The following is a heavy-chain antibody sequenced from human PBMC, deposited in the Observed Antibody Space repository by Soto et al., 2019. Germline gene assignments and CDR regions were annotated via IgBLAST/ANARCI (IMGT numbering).Heavy chain of an antibody. V-gene: IGHV4-59*08. CDR1: GGSISSYY. J-gene: IGHJ4*02. Sequence: SETMSLTCTVSGGSISSYYWSWIRQPPGKGLEWIGYIYYSGSTNYNPSLKSRVTISVDTSKNQFSLKLSSVTAADTAVYYCTRGGDAYKNGHWGQGTLVTVSS. CDR2: IYYSGST. CDR3: TRGGDAYKNGH. D-gene: IGHD2-21*01.